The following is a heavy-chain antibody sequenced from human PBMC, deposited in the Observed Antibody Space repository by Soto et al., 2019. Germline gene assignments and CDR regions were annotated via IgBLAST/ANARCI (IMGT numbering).Heavy chain of an antibody. D-gene: IGHD6-19*01. CDR2: IYHSGNT. J-gene: IGHJ4*02. CDR3: ARVSVAVTLFDY. CDR1: GDSISSSNW. V-gene: IGHV4-4*02. Sequence: QVPLQASGPGLVKPSGTLSLTCAVSGDSISSSNWWSWVRQPPGKGLEWIGEIYHSGNTNYNPSLKSRVTISVDQSKNQFSLKLSSVTAADTAVYYCARVSVAVTLFDYWGQGTLGTVST.